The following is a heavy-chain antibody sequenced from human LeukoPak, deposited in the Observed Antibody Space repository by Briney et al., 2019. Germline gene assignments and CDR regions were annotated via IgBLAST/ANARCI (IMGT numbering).Heavy chain of an antibody. V-gene: IGHV3-30*02. Sequence: PGGSLRLSCAASGFTFSYYGMHWVRQAPGRGLGWGSYVASDGNFRDYVDSVKGRFTVSRDNSKDTLYLQMDSLRTEDTGVYYCANLPYNWNTHFDDYWGHGTLVTVSS. CDR2: VASDGNFR. D-gene: IGHD1-1*01. CDR3: ANLPYNWNTHFDDY. J-gene: IGHJ4*01. CDR1: GFTFSYYG.